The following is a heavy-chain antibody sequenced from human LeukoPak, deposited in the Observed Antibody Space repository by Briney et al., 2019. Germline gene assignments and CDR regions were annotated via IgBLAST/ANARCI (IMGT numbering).Heavy chain of an antibody. CDR3: ARHCSSTSCRDAFDI. D-gene: IGHD2-2*01. CDR1: GYTFTSYD. V-gene: IGHV1-8*03. CDR2: MNPNSGNT. J-gene: IGHJ3*02. Sequence: GASVKVSCKASGYTFTSYDINWVRQATGQGLEWMGWMNPNSGNTGYAQKFQGRVTITRNTSISTAYTELSSLRSEDTAVYYCARHCSSTSCRDAFDIWGQGTMVTVSS.